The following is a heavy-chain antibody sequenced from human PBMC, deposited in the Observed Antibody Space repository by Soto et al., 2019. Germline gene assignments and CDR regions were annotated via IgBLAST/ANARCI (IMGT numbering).Heavy chain of an antibody. J-gene: IGHJ4*02. CDR3: ASERVAEMATGGYFDN. CDR1: GGTFSDLA. V-gene: IGHV1-69*01. D-gene: IGHD5-12*01. Sequence: QVHLVQSGAEVKKPGXSVKVSCKTSGGTFSDLAFSWVRQAPRQGLEWVGGIIPLFGTPNYAREFQGRVSISADESSNTVYMELRSLRSEDTAVYYCASERVAEMATGGYFDNWGQGTLVTVSS. CDR2: IIPLFGTP.